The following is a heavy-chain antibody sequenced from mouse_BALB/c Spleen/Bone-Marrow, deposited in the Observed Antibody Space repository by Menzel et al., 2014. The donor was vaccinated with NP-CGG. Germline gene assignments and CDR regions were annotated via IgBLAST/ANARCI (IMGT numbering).Heavy chain of an antibody. CDR1: GFTFSSYG. D-gene: IGHD1-1*01. Sequence: XXXXSXKXSXAASGFTFSSYGMSWVRQTPDKRLELVATINNNDGNTYYPDSVKGRFTISRDNAKNTLYLQMSSLKSEDTAMYYCAGDNYGSRFDYWGQGTPLTVSS. V-gene: IGHV5-6-3*01. CDR2: INNNDGNT. CDR3: AGDNYGSRFDY. J-gene: IGHJ2*01.